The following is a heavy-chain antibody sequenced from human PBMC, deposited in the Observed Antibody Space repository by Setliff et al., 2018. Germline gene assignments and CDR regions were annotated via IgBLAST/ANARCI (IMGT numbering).Heavy chain of an antibody. Sequence: SETLSLTCAVSGGSISSPNWWNWVRQPPGKGLEWIGEIYHSGTTNYNPSLKSRVTISIDKSKNQFSLSLTSVTAADTAVYYCARDVGGEGYFDPWGQGTLVTVSS. V-gene: IGHV4-4*02. CDR3: ARDVGGEGYFDP. CDR2: IYHSGTT. CDR1: GGSISSPNW. D-gene: IGHD3-10*01. J-gene: IGHJ4*02.